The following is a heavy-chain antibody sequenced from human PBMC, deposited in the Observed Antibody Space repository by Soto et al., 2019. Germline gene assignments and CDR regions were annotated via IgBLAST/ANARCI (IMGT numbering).Heavy chain of an antibody. CDR2: IYPGDSDT. J-gene: IGHJ4*02. Sequence: PVESLTISCKVSGYSFTSYWIVWVLQMPGKGLEWMGIIYPGDSDTRYSPSFQGQVTISADKSISTAYLQWSSLKASDTTMYYCARQPYGGNARGYFDYWGQGTLVTVSS. CDR3: ARQPYGGNARGYFDY. V-gene: IGHV5-51*01. D-gene: IGHD2-15*01. CDR1: GYSFTSYW.